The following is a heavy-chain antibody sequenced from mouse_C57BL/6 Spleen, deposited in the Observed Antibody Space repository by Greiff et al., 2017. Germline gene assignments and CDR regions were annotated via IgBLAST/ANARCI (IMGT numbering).Heavy chain of an antibody. Sequence: VKLVESGPELVRPGASVKISCKAPGYTFTSHWMQWVRQRPGQGLEWIGEIFPGSGSTYYNEKFKGKATLTVDTSSSTAYMQLSSLTSEDSAVYFCARGETAQATSSWFAYWGQGTLVTVSA. CDR2: IFPGSGST. V-gene: IGHV1-56*01. CDR3: ARGETAQATSSWFAY. CDR1: GYTFTSHW. J-gene: IGHJ3*01. D-gene: IGHD3-2*02.